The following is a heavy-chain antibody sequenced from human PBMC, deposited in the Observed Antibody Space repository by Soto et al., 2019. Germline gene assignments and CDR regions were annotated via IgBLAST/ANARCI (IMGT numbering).Heavy chain of an antibody. D-gene: IGHD2-15*01. CDR1: GDSISSRGYY. V-gene: IGHV4-31*03. CDR2: IYFTGTT. J-gene: IGHJ4*02. CDR3: ARVSWGYYFSGSFFQTYYFDY. Sequence: SETLSLTCTVSGDSISSRGYYWSWIRHRPGQGLEWIGYIYFTGTTEYNPSLKSRLTISVDTSKNQLSLRLSSVTAADTAVYYCARVSWGYYFSGSFFQTYYFDYSGQGPHVTVSS.